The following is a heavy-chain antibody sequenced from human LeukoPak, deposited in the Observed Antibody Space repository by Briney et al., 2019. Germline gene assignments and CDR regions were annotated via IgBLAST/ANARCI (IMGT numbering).Heavy chain of an antibody. D-gene: IGHD6-13*01. CDR3: ARVWWASSWIFYNWFDP. CDR1: GGSFSGYY. CDR2: INHSGST. Sequence: SETLSLTCAVYGGSFSGYYWSWIRQPPGKGLEWIGEINHSGSTNYNPSLKSRVTISVDTSKNQFSLKLSSVTAADTAVYYCARVWWASSWIFYNWFDPWGQGTQVTVSS. V-gene: IGHV4-34*01. J-gene: IGHJ5*02.